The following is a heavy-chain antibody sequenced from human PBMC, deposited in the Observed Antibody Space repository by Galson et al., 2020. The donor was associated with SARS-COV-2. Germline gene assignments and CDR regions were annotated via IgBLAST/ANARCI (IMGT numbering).Heavy chain of an antibody. V-gene: IGHV3-21*01. J-gene: IGHJ3*02. D-gene: IGHD6-13*01. Sequence: GESLKISCAASGFTFSSYSMNWVRQAPGKGLEWVSSISSSSSYIYYADSVKGRFTISRDNAKNSLYLQMNSLRAEDTAVYYCARAGYSSSWYEDDAFDIWGQGTMVTVSS. CDR3: ARAGYSSSWYEDDAFDI. CDR2: ISSSSSYI. CDR1: GFTFSSYS.